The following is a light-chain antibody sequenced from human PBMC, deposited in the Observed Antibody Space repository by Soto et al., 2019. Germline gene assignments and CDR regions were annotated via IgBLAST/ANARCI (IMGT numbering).Light chain of an antibody. CDR2: EVT. J-gene: IGLJ1*01. Sequence: QSVLTQPASVSGSPGQSISISCTGTSSDIGAHRFVSWYQQRPGKAPKLMIYEVTNRPSGVSDRFSGFKSGNTASLTISGLQAEDEAEYYCSSYTNINTRACVFGTGTKLTVL. V-gene: IGLV2-14*01. CDR3: SSYTNINTRACV. CDR1: SSDIGAHRF.